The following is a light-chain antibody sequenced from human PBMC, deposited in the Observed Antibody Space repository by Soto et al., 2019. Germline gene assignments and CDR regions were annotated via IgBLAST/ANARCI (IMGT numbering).Light chain of an antibody. CDR1: QGISSF. CDR2: DAS. Sequence: DIQMTQSPSSLSASVGDRVTITCRASQGISSFLAWFQQKPGKAHKSLIYDASTLQSGVSSRFSGSGSDTHFTLTISSLQPEDFATYYCQQYHSYPASFGQGTKVEIK. CDR3: QQYHSYPAS. J-gene: IGKJ1*01. V-gene: IGKV1-16*01.